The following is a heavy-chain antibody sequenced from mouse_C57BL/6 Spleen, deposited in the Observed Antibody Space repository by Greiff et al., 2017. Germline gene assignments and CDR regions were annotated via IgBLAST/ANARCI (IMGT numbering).Heavy chain of an antibody. CDR1: GYTFTDYY. Sequence: VQLQQSGPELVKPGASVKISCKASGYTFTDYYMNWVKQSHGKSLAWIGDINPNNGGTSYNQKFKGKATLTVDKSSSTAYMELRSLTSEDSAVYYCASYYYGPYYFDYWGQGTTLTVSS. CDR3: ASYYYGPYYFDY. D-gene: IGHD1-1*01. J-gene: IGHJ2*01. V-gene: IGHV1-26*01. CDR2: INPNNGGT.